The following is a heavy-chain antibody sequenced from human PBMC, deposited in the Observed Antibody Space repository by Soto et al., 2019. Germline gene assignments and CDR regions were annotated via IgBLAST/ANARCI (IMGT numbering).Heavy chain of an antibody. CDR3: ASMIGDPVLSFDS. CDR2: IFYSGST. V-gene: IGHV4-59*01. D-gene: IGHD3-10*02. Sequence: SETLSLTCTVSGVSISSYYCSWIRQPPGKGLEWIGFIFYSGSTSYNPSLKSRVTISIDTSEYQFSLKLNSVTAADTAVYYCASMIGDPVLSFDSWGQGTLVTVSS. J-gene: IGHJ5*01. CDR1: GVSISSYY.